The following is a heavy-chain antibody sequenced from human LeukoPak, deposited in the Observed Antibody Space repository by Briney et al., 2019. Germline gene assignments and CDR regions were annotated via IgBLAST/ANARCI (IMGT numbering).Heavy chain of an antibody. CDR1: GGSVSSGTND. Sequence: PSETLSLTCNGSGGSVSSGTNDWSWIRQPPGKGLEWIGCIYYSGTTNYNPSLKSRVTISVDTSKNQFSLKLSSVTAADTAVYYCARHSGHYLSPLDYWGQGTLVTVSS. D-gene: IGHD3-10*01. V-gene: IGHV4-61*01. J-gene: IGHJ4*02. CDR3: ARHSGHYLSPLDY. CDR2: IYYSGTT.